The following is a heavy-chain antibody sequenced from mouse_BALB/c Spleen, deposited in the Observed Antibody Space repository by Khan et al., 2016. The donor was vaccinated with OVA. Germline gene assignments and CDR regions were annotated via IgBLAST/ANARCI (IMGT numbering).Heavy chain of an antibody. D-gene: IGHD1-1*01. CDR3: ARLAYYYDSEGFAY. V-gene: IGHV5-6*01. Sequence: EVELVESGGDIVKPGGSLKLSCAASGFTFSTYGMSWVRQTPDKRLEWVATVSTGGHYTYYTDTVKGRFTIPRDHAKNTLYLQMSSLGSEDTAIFYCARLAYYYDSEGFAYWGQGTLVTVSA. CDR1: GFTFSTYG. CDR2: VSTGGHYT. J-gene: IGHJ3*01.